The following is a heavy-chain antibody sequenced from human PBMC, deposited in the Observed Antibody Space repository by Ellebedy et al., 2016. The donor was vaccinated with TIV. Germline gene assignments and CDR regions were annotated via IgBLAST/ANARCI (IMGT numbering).Heavy chain of an antibody. V-gene: IGHV4-34*01. CDR3: ATYYPDIGKAAAGPFDY. CDR1: GGSFSGHY. D-gene: IGHD6-13*01. CDR2: INDSGTT. Sequence: MPSETLSLTCAAYGGSFSGHYWSWIRQPPGKGLEWIGEINDSGTTKYNPSLVSRVTIPLDMPKNQFSLKLTSVTAADTAVYYCATYYPDIGKAAAGPFDYWGQGTLVTVSS. J-gene: IGHJ4*02.